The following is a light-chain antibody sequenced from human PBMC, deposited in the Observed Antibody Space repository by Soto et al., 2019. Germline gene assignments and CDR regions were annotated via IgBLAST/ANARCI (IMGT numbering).Light chain of an antibody. Sequence: QSVLTQPPSASETPGQRVTISCSGGSANIGSNTVNWYQLLPGTAPKLLIYSNDQRPSGVPDRFSGSKSGTSASLAISGLQSEDEADYYCAAWDGSRSTLLFGGGTKLTVL. CDR1: SANIGSNT. V-gene: IGLV1-44*01. CDR2: SND. J-gene: IGLJ2*01. CDR3: AAWDGSRSTLL.